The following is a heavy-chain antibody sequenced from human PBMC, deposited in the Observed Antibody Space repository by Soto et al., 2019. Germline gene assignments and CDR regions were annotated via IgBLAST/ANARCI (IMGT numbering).Heavy chain of an antibody. Sequence: PSETLSLTCVVSGASMNTYFWSWTRQPAGKGLEWIGRIYSSGSTNYNPSLKSRVTMSVDTSKSQFSLRLNSMTAADTAVYYCARGLSAFDPWGQGTLVTVSS. CDR2: IYSSGST. D-gene: IGHD3-16*01. V-gene: IGHV4-4*07. J-gene: IGHJ5*02. CDR3: ARGLSAFDP. CDR1: GASMNTYF.